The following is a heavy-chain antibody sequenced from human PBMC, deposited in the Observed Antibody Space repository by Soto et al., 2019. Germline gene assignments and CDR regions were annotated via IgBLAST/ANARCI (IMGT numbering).Heavy chain of an antibody. J-gene: IGHJ4*02. CDR1: GGSISSGGYY. D-gene: IGHD6-13*01. V-gene: IGHV4-31*03. Sequence: PSETLSLTCTVSGGSISSGGYYWSWIRQHPGKGLEWIGYIYYSGSTYCNPSLKSRVTISVDTSKNQFSLKLSSVTAADTAVYYCATSYGNAWYTYWGQGTQVTVSS. CDR2: IYYSGST. CDR3: ATSYGNAWYTY.